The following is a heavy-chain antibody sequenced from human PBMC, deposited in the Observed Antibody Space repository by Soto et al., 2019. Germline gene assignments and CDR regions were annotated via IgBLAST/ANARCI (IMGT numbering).Heavy chain of an antibody. CDR3: ARTYGDYGRLNWFDP. V-gene: IGHV4-31*03. D-gene: IGHD4-17*01. CDR2: IYNSGTT. J-gene: IGHJ5*02. CDR1: GGSISSAGYY. Sequence: TSETLSLTCTVSGGSISSAGYYWSWIRQHPGKGLEWIGNIYNSGTTYYNPSLKSRVTISIDTSKNQFSLKLSSVTAADTAVYYCARTYGDYGRLNWFDPWGQGTLVTVSS.